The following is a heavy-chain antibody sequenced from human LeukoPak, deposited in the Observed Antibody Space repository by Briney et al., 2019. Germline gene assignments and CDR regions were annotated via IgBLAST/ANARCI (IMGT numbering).Heavy chain of an antibody. CDR1: GLTFRTYA. CDR3: ARTTKEFDILTGYYFDY. Sequence: PGGSLRLSCAASGLTFRTYAMSWVRQAPGKGLEWVSSISDSGGYTFYADSVKGRFTISRDNSKNTLSLQMNSLRAVDTAVYYCARTTKEFDILTGYYFDYWGQGTLVTVSS. J-gene: IGHJ4*02. CDR2: ISDSGGYT. D-gene: IGHD3-9*01. V-gene: IGHV3-23*01.